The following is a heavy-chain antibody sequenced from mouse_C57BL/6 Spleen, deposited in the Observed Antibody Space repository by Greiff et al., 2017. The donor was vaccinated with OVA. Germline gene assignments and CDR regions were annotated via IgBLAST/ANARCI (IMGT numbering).Heavy chain of an antibody. CDR3: ARTDYDYDEGFAY. CDR2: LWSGGST. Sequence: VQLVESGPGLVQPSQSLSITCTVSGFSLTSYGVHWVRQSPGKGLEWLGVLWSGGSTDYNAAFISRLSISKDNSKSQVFFKMNSLQADDTAIYYCARTDYDYDEGFAYWGQGTLVTVSA. CDR1: GFSLTSYG. J-gene: IGHJ3*01. V-gene: IGHV2-2*01. D-gene: IGHD2-4*01.